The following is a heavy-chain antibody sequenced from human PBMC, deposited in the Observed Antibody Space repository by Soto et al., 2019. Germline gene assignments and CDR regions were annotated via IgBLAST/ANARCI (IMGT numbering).Heavy chain of an antibody. CDR1: GGSISSSSYY. V-gene: IGHV4-39*01. D-gene: IGHD1-26*01. Sequence: SETLSLTCTVSGGSISSSSYYWGWIRQPPGKGLEWIGSIYYSGSTYYNPSLKSRVTISVDTTKNQFSLKLSSVTAADTAVYYCARRYGGNLDYWGQGTLVTVSS. J-gene: IGHJ4*02. CDR3: ARRYGGNLDY. CDR2: IYYSGST.